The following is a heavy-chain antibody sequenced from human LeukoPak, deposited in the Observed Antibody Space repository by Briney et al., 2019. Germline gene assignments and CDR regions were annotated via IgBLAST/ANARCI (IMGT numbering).Heavy chain of an antibody. J-gene: IGHJ3*02. CDR2: IYYREST. CDR3: ARQFNYYDSSGYALGAFDI. D-gene: IGHD3-22*01. CDR1: GESIRSTNW. V-gene: IGHV4-4*02. Sequence: PSGTLSLTCAVSGESIRSTNWWSWVRQPPGKGLEWIGSIYYRESTYYNPSLKSRVTLSVDTSKNQFSLKLSSVTAADTAVYYCARQFNYYDSSGYALGAFDIWGQGTMVTVSS.